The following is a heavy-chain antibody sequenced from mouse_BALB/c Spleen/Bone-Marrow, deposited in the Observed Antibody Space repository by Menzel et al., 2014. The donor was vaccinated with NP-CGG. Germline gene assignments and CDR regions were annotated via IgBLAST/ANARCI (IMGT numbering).Heavy chain of an antibody. CDR1: GFSFSNYG. CDR3: ARHAYYDQTEVSFVC. CDR2: ISGDGRYT. J-gene: IGHJ3*01. D-gene: IGHD2-4*01. Sequence: EVKVVDSGGGLVKSGGSLRLSCAASGFSFSNYGMSWLRQTPEKRLEWAATISGDGRYTFYSDSVKGRFTISRDNAKNNLYLQLSGLRSEDTALYYCARHAYYDQTEVSFVCWGQGTLVTVSA. V-gene: IGHV5-9-2*01.